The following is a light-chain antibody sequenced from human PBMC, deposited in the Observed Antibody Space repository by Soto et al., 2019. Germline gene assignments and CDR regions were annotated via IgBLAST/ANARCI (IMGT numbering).Light chain of an antibody. CDR1: QSVTNNY. CDR3: QQSSYSPPT. V-gene: IGKV3-20*01. CDR2: SAS. Sequence: EIVLTQSPGTLSLSPGERATLSCRASQSVTNNYLAWYQQKPGQAPRLLIYSASSRATGIPDRFSGSGSGTDFTLTISRLEPEDFAVYFCQQSSYSPPTFGGGTKVEI. J-gene: IGKJ4*01.